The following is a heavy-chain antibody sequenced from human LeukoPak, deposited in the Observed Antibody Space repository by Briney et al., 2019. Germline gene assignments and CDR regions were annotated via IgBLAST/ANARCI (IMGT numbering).Heavy chain of an antibody. Sequence: GASVKVSCKVSGYTLTELSMHWVRQAPGKGLEWMGGFDPEDGETIHAQKFQGRVTMTEDTSTDTAYMELSSLRSEDTAVYYCATFEVCPTMVRGPLRWMDVWGQGTTVTVSS. V-gene: IGHV1-24*01. CDR3: ATFEVCPTMVRGPLRWMDV. J-gene: IGHJ6*02. D-gene: IGHD3-10*01. CDR1: GYTLTELS. CDR2: FDPEDGET.